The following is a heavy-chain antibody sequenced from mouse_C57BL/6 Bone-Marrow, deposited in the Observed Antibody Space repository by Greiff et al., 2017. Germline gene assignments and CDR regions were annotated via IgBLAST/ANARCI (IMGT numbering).Heavy chain of an antibody. Sequence: EVKVVESGPELVKPGASVKIPCTASGYTFTDYNMDWVQQSHGKSLEWIGDINPNNGGTIYNQKFKGKATLTVDKSSSTAYMELRSLTSEDTAVYYCARSGYDDDWFAYWGQGTLVTVSA. CDR3: ARSGYDDDWFAY. V-gene: IGHV1-18*01. D-gene: IGHD2-4*01. CDR2: INPNNGGT. CDR1: GYTFTDYN. J-gene: IGHJ3*01.